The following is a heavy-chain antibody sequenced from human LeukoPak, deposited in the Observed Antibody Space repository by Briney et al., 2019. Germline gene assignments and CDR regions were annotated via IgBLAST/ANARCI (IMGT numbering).Heavy chain of an antibody. V-gene: IGHV3-48*01. J-gene: IGHJ4*02. CDR2: ISSSSSTI. Sequence: GGSLRLSCAASGFTFSSYSMNWVRQAPGKGLEWVSYISSSSSTIYYADSVKGRFTISRDNSKNTLYLQMNSLRAEDTAVYYCAKVQGYSYGYPTYFDYWGQGTLVTVSS. CDR3: AKVQGYSYGYPTYFDY. D-gene: IGHD5-18*01. CDR1: GFTFSSYS.